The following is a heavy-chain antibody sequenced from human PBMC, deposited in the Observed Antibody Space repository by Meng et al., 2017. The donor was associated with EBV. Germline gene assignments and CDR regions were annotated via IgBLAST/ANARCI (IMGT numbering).Heavy chain of an antibody. CDR3: TNDEGGSRF. J-gene: IGHJ4*02. CDR1: EFTFNSVW. D-gene: IGHD1-26*01. V-gene: IGHV3-15*01. Sequence: EVQIGASGGGLVKPGGSLKPYCEASEFTFNSVWMNWVRQAPGKGLEWVGRIRSKVDGRTAEYSAPVKGRFTISRDDSKHTLYLQMNSLKIEDSAVYYCTNDEGGSRFWGQGTMVTVSS. CDR2: IRSKVDGRTA.